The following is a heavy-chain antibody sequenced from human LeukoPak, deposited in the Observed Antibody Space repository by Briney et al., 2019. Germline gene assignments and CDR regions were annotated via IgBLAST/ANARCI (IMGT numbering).Heavy chain of an antibody. J-gene: IGHJ4*02. Sequence: GGSLRLSCAASGFTFSSYWMSWVRQAPAQGLEAVANMKKDGSEKYYVDSVKGRFTISRDNAKDSLYLQMNSLTAEDTAVYYCARRRYSGSSQHFDYWGQGTLVTVSS. V-gene: IGHV3-7*01. CDR1: GFTFSSYW. CDR3: ARRRYSGSSQHFDY. D-gene: IGHD1-26*01. CDR2: MKKDGSEK.